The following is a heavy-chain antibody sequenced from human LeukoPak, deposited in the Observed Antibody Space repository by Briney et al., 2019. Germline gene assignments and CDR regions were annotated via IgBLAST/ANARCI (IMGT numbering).Heavy chain of an antibody. V-gene: IGHV3-21*01. Sequence: GGSLRLSCAASGFTFSSYSRNWVRQAPGKGLEWVSSISSSSYIYYADSVKGRFTISKDNAKNSLYLQMNSLSAEDTAVYYCARDRPGSSGYYYDYWGQGTLVTVSS. D-gene: IGHD3-22*01. J-gene: IGHJ4*02. CDR1: GFTFSSYS. CDR2: ISSSSYI. CDR3: ARDRPGSSGYYYDY.